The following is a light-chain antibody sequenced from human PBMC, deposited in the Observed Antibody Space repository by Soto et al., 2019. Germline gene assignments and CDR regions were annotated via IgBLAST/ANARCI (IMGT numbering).Light chain of an antibody. CDR1: RRIMNW. J-gene: IGKJ1*01. CDR3: QQYETFSGT. Sequence: DIQLPQSPCLLSASVGDRGTMTCRASRRIMNWLAWFEQKPGSARKLLIYQASTLESGFPSRFSGSGSGTKFTLTIASLQPDDFATYYCQQYETFSGTFGPGTKVDIK. V-gene: IGKV1-5*01. CDR2: QAS.